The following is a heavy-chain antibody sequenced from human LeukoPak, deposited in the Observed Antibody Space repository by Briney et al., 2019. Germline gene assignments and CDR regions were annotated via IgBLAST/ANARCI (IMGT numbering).Heavy chain of an antibody. CDR1: GFTFSSYE. CDR3: AKYGVDCSSTSCYPLYYMDV. CDR2: IDSSGSLI. J-gene: IGHJ6*03. D-gene: IGHD2-2*01. V-gene: IGHV3-23*05. Sequence: GGSLRLSCAASGFTFSSYEINWVRQAPGKGLEWVSYIDSSGSLIYYADSVKGRFTISRDNSKYTLFLQMNSLRAEDTAVYYCAKYGVDCSSTSCYPLYYMDVWGKGTTVTVSS.